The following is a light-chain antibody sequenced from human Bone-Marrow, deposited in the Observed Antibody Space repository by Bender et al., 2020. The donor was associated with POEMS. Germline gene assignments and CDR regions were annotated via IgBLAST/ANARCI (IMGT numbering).Light chain of an antibody. CDR3: SSYTRVGTYNI. CDR1: SSDVGGSKF. J-gene: IGLJ1*01. Sequence: QSALTQPPSASGSPGQSVTISCTGTSSDVGGSKFVSWYQQHPGKAPKLMIYDVISRPSGVSDRFSGSKSGNMASLTISGFQADDEADYYCSSYTRVGTYNIFGTGTKVTVL. V-gene: IGLV2-14*03. CDR2: DVI.